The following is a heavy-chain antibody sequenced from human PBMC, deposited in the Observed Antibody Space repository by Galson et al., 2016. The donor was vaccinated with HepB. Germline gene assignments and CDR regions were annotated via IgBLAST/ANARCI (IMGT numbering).Heavy chain of an antibody. CDR1: GHTFTIYY. Sequence: SVKVSCKASGHTFTIYYMHWVRQAPGQGLEWMGVINTSGVSTSYAQKLQGRVTMTRETSTNTVHMELSSLRSEDTAIYYCASAGVWPAASFDYWGQGTLVTVSS. J-gene: IGHJ4*02. CDR2: INTSGVST. CDR3: ASAGVWPAASFDY. D-gene: IGHD2-2*01. V-gene: IGHV1-46*01.